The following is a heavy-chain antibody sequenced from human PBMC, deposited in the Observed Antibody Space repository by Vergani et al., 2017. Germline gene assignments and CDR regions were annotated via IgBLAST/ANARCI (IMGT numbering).Heavy chain of an antibody. J-gene: IGHJ6*03. CDR1: GFSLNTRGVS. CDR3: VYRKAECGTTGCFYPFYCYYYMDV. D-gene: IGHD1-7*01. CDR2: IYWNDEQ. V-gene: IGHV2-5*04. Sequence: QITLKESGPTLVKPTQSLTLSCTFSGFSLNTRGVSVAWIRQPPGKALDWLALIYWNDEQHYNPSLNNRVTITKDTSKNQVVLTMTNMDYVDTGTYYCVYRKAECGTTGCFYPFYCYYYMDVWGKGTTVTVSS.